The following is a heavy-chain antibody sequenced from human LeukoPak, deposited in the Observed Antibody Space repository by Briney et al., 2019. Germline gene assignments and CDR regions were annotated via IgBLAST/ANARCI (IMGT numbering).Heavy chain of an antibody. Sequence: PSETLSLTCTVSGGSISSNNYYWGWIRQPPGKGLEWIGSIYYSGSTYYNPSLKSRVTISVDTSKNQFSLKLSSVTAADTAVYYCARLIWYYYDSSGYGNWFDPWGQGTLVTVSS. V-gene: IGHV4-39*01. CDR3: ARLIWYYYDSSGYGNWFDP. J-gene: IGHJ5*02. CDR2: IYYSGST. D-gene: IGHD3-22*01. CDR1: GGSISSNNYY.